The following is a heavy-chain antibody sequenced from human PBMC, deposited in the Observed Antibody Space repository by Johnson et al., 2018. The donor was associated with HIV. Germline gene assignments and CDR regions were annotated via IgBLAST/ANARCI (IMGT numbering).Heavy chain of an antibody. CDR3: ASGDDDGF. J-gene: IGHJ4*03. CDR2: ISYDGSNK. Sequence: QVQLVESGGGVVQPGRSLRLSCAASGFTFSSYGMHWVRQAPGKGLEWVAVISYDGSNKYYADSVKGRFTISRDNSKNTLYLQMNSLRAEDTAVYYCASGDDDGFWGRGTLVTVSS. D-gene: IGHD5-12*01. CDR1: GFTFSSYG. V-gene: IGHV3-30*03.